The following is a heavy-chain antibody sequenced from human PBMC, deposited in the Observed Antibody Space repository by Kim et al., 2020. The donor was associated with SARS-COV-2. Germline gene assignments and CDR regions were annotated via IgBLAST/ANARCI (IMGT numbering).Heavy chain of an antibody. D-gene: IGHD6-13*01. CDR2: LYYSGST. CDR1: GGSISGGGYY. Sequence: SETLSLTCTVSGGSISGGGYYWSWIRQHPGKGLEWIGYLYYSGSTYYTPSRKSRVTISIDTSKNQFSLKLSSVTAADTAVYYCASDHSWHLVHPGGASDIWGQGTMVTVSS. J-gene: IGHJ3*02. CDR3: ASDHSWHLVHPGGASDI. V-gene: IGHV4-31*03.